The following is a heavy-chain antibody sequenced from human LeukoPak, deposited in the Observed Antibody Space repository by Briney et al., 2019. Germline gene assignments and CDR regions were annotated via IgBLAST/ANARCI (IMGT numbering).Heavy chain of an antibody. CDR2: IYYSGST. CDR3: AASRYCSSTSCYGRWGYYYYYMDV. J-gene: IGHJ6*03. CDR1: GGSISSYY. V-gene: IGHV4-59*01. D-gene: IGHD2-2*01. Sequence: KTSEALSLTCTVSGGSISSYYWSWIRQPPGKGLEWIGYIYYSGSTNYNPSLKSRVTISVDTSKNQISLKLNSVTAADTAVYYCAASRYCSSTSCYGRWGYYYYYMDVWGKGTTVTVSS.